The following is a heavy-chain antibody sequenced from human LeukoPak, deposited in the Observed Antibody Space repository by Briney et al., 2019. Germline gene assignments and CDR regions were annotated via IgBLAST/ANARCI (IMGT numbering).Heavy chain of an antibody. Sequence: ASVKVSCKVSGYTLTELSMHWVRQAPGKGLEWMGGFDPEDGETIYAQKFQGRVTMTEDTSTDTAYMELSSLRSEDTAVYYCAMYYYDSSGYHAFDIWGQGTMVTVSS. V-gene: IGHV1-24*01. CDR1: GYTLTELS. CDR2: FDPEDGET. CDR3: AMYYYDSSGYHAFDI. J-gene: IGHJ3*02. D-gene: IGHD3-22*01.